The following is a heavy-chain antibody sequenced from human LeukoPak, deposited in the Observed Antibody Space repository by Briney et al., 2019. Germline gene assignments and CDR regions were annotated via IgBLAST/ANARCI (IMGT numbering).Heavy chain of an antibody. D-gene: IGHD6-6*01. V-gene: IGHV1-69*01. CDR3: ARSPVGGEELVRDYYYYMDV. CDR1: GGTFSSYA. Sequence: SVKVSCKASGGTFSSYAISGVRQAPGQGLEGMGGITPIFGTANYAQKFQGRVTITADESTSTAYMEMSSLRSADTAVYYCARSPVGGEELVRDYYYYMDVWGKGTTVTVSS. CDR2: ITPIFGTA. J-gene: IGHJ6*03.